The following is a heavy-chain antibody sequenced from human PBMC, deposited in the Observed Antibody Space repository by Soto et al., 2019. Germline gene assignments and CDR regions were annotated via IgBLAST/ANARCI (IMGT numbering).Heavy chain of an antibody. CDR1: GYTFTSYG. CDR3: ARDGIGYDYIWGSSHGDY. V-gene: IGHV1-18*01. CDR2: ISAYNGNT. Sequence: QVQLVQSGAEVKKPGASVKVSCKASGYTFTSYGISWVRQAPGQGLEWMGWISAYNGNTNYAPKLQGRVTITTDTSTRTAYMELRSLRSDDTSVYYCARDGIGYDYIWGSSHGDYWGQGSLVTDSS. J-gene: IGHJ4*02. D-gene: IGHD3-16*01.